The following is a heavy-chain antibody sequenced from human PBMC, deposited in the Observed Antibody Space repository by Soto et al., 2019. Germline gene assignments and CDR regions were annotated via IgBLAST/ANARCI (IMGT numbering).Heavy chain of an antibody. J-gene: IGHJ4*02. V-gene: IGHV4-39*02. D-gene: IGHD1-26*01. CDR1: GDSISSSRYS. CDR2: IYYSGST. CDR3: AREVVGATTKTGMRIDY. Sequence: QLQLQESGPGLVKPSETLSLTCTVSGDSISSSRYSWGWIRQPPGKGLEWIGRIYYSGSTYYNPSLKSRVTISVDTSKNQFSLKLSSVTAADTAVYYCAREVVGATTKTGMRIDYWGQGTLVTVSS.